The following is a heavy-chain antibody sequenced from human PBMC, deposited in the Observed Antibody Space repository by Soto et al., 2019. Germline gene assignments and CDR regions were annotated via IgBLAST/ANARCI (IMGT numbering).Heavy chain of an antibody. CDR2: MNPNSGNT. J-gene: IGHJ4*02. CDR3: ARVWSGYPEDY. V-gene: IGHV1-8*01. D-gene: IGHD3-3*01. Sequence: APVKVSCKASGYTFTSYDINWVRQATGQGLEWMGWMNPNSGNTGYAQKFQGSVTMTRNTSISTAYMELSSLRSEDTAVYYCARVWSGYPEDYWGQGTLVTVSS. CDR1: GYTFTSYD.